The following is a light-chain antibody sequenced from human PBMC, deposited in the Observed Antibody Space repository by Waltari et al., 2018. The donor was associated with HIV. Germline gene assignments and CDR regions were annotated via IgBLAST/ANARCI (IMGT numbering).Light chain of an antibody. J-gene: IGKJ1*01. V-gene: IGKV3-20*01. CDR3: QQYGSSRWT. CDR1: QSVSSAY. Sequence: ERATLSCRASQSVSSAYLAWYQQKPGQPPRLLIYSASTKATGIPDRFSGGGSGTDFTLTIGRLEPEDFAVYYCQQYGSSRWTFGQGTKVETK. CDR2: SAS.